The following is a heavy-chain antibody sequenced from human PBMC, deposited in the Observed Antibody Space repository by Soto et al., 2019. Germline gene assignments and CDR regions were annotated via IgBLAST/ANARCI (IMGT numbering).Heavy chain of an antibody. Sequence: ASVKVSCKASGYTFTSYYMHWVRQAPGQGLEWMGIINPSGGSTSYAQKFQGRVTMTRDTSTSTVYMGPSSLRSEDTAVDYCARLYCSGGSCSSNYYMDVWGKGTTVTVSS. CDR2: INPSGGST. V-gene: IGHV1-46*03. CDR3: ARLYCSGGSCSSNYYMDV. J-gene: IGHJ6*03. D-gene: IGHD2-15*01. CDR1: GYTFTSYY.